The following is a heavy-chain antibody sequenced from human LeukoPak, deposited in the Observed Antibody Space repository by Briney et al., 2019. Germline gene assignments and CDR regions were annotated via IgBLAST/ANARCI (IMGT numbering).Heavy chain of an antibody. D-gene: IGHD6-19*01. CDR2: IIPIFGTA. Sequence: SVKVSCTASGGTFSSYAISWVRQAPGQGLEWMGGIIPIFGTANYAQKFQGRVTITADESTSTAYMELSSLRSEDTAVYYCASGRIIAVAGTQPTYYYYGMDVWGQGTTVTVSS. CDR1: GGTFSSYA. J-gene: IGHJ6*02. V-gene: IGHV1-69*01. CDR3: ASGRIIAVAGTQPTYYYYGMDV.